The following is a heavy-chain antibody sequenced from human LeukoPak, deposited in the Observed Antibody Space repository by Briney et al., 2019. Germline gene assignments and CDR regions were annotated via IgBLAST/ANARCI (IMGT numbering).Heavy chain of an antibody. D-gene: IGHD3-3*01. CDR1: GYTFTSYD. Sequence: ATVKVSCKASGYTFTSYDINWVRQATGQGLEWMGWMNPNSGNTGYAQKFQGRVTMTRNTSISTAYMELSSLRSEDTAVYYCARESGYHNIYYYYYYMDVWGKGTTVTVSS. V-gene: IGHV1-8*01. J-gene: IGHJ6*03. CDR2: MNPNSGNT. CDR3: ARESGYHNIYYYYYYMDV.